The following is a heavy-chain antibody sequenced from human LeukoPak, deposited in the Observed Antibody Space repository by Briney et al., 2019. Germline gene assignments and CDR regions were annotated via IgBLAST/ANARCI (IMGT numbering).Heavy chain of an antibody. D-gene: IGHD3-10*01. CDR2: ISYDGSNK. CDR3: ARNYGSGSYYRGLWWFDP. Sequence: GGSLRLSCAASGFTFSSYGMHWVRQAPGKGLEWVAVISYDGSNKYYADSVKGRFTISRDNSKNTLYLQMNSLRAEDTAVYYCARNYGSGSYYRGLWWFDPWGQGTLVTVSS. CDR1: GFTFSSYG. V-gene: IGHV3-30*03. J-gene: IGHJ5*02.